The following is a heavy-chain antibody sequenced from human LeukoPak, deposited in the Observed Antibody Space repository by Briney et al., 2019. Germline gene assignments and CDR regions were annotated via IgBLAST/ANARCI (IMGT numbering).Heavy chain of an antibody. CDR2: IYYSGST. V-gene: IGHV4-39*01. CDR1: GGSIGSSSYY. Sequence: PSETLSLTCTVSGGSIGSSSYYWGWIRQPPGKGLEWIGSIYYSGSTYYNPSLKSRVTISVDTSKNQFSLKLSSVTAADTAVYYCARHIEGGYDFWSGYSQSNWFDPWGQGTLVTVSS. D-gene: IGHD3-3*01. J-gene: IGHJ5*02. CDR3: ARHIEGGYDFWSGYSQSNWFDP.